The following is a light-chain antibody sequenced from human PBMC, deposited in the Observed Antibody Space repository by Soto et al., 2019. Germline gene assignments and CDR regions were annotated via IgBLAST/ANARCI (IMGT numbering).Light chain of an antibody. Sequence: EIVLTQSPGTLSLSPGDRATLSCRASQSVSSTYLAWYQQKPGQAPRLLLYDASSRATGIPDRFSGSGSETDFPLTIRRLEPEDFAVYYCQQYGSSPGLFTVGPGTKVDIK. CDR2: DAS. J-gene: IGKJ3*01. CDR3: QQYGSSPGLFT. CDR1: QSVSSTY. V-gene: IGKV3-20*01.